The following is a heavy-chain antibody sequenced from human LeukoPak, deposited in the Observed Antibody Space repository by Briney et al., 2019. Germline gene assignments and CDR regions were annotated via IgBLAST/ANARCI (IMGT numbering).Heavy chain of an antibody. Sequence: PGGSLRLSCAASGFTFSSYEMNWVRQAPGKGLEWVSYISSSGSTIYYADSVKGRFTISRDNSKNTLYLQMNSLRAEDTAVYYCAKDRYGDSPYWGQGTLVTVSS. V-gene: IGHV3-48*03. CDR1: GFTFSSYE. J-gene: IGHJ4*02. CDR2: ISSSGSTI. CDR3: AKDRYGDSPY. D-gene: IGHD4-17*01.